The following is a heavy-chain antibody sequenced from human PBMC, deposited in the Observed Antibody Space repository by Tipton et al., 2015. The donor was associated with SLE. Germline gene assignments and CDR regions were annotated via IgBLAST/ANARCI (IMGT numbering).Heavy chain of an antibody. CDR2: ISTGSRTI. CDR1: GFTFNTYS. V-gene: IGHV3-48*02. J-gene: IGHJ4*02. D-gene: IGHD7-27*01. Sequence: GSLRLSCAASGFTFNTYSMNWVRQAPGKGLEWVSYISTGSRTIFYADSVKGRFTISRDNAKNSLYLQMTNLRDEDTAVYYCARWHLTIWGFYSWGQGALVTVSS. CDR3: ARWHLTIWGFYS.